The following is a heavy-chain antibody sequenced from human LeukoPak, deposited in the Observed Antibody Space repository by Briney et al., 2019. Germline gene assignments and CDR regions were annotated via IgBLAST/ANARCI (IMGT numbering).Heavy chain of an antibody. D-gene: IGHD5-24*01. CDR1: GGSITSLY. CDR2: VHQTGVT. J-gene: IGHJ6*02. V-gene: IGHV4-59*11. CDR3: VRSATIAVFRYGMDV. Sequence: KPSETLSPTCSVSGGSITSLYWSWVRQPPGKGLEYVGYVHQTGVTNYNPSLRGRVTVSMDTSKNQFSLRLNSVTAADAAVYYCVRSATIAVFRYGMDVWGQGTTVTVSS.